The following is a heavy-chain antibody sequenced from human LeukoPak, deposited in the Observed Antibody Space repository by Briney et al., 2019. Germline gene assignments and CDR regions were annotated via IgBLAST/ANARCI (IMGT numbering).Heavy chain of an antibody. Sequence: SVKVSCKASGGTFSSYAISWVRQAPGQGLEWMGGIIPIFGTANYAQKFQGRVTITADESTSTAYMELSSLRSEDTAVYYCATDEAYYYGMDVWGQGTTVTVSS. CDR3: ATDEAYYYGMDV. J-gene: IGHJ6*02. V-gene: IGHV1-69*13. CDR2: IIPIFGTA. CDR1: GGTFSSYA.